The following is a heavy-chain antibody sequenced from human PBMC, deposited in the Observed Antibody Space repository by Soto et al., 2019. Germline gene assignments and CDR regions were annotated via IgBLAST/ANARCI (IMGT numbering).Heavy chain of an antibody. D-gene: IGHD3-10*01. J-gene: IGHJ4*02. CDR3: ASGGVPDY. CDR2: IHSGGTT. CDR1: GFTVSTNY. Sequence: EVQLVESGGGLVQSGGSLRLSCAASGFTVSTNYMNGVRQAPGKGLEWVSAIHSGGTTYYTDSVEGRFTISRHSSKNTLYLQMNSLRAEDTAVYYCASGGVPDYWGQGTLVTVSP. V-gene: IGHV3-53*04.